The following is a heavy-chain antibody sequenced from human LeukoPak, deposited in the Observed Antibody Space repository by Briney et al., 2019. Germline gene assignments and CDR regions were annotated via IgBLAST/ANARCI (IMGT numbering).Heavy chain of an antibody. CDR3: ARALPGDIRGGGRVWFDP. J-gene: IGHJ5*02. CDR1: GGSISSGGYY. D-gene: IGHD2-15*01. V-gene: IGHV4-61*02. CDR2: IYSTGST. Sequence: SETLSLTCTVSGGSISSGGYYWSWIRQPAGKGLEYIGRIYSTGSTNYNPSLRSRVTISVDTSKNQFTLKLSSVTAADTAVYYCARALPGDIRGGGRVWFDPWGQGTLVTVSS.